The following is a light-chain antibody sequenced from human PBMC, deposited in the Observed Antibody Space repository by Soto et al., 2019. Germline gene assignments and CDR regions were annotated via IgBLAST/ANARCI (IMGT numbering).Light chain of an antibody. CDR1: NSNIGADYD. Sequence: QSVLTQPPSVSGAPGQRVTISCIGSNSNIGADYDVHWYQQLPGAAPKLLISDTIDRPSRVPDRIAGSRSGTSASLAIAGLPAGDEADYYCQSYDSSVSVVFGGGTKLTVL. V-gene: IGLV1-40*01. CDR3: QSYDSSVSVV. J-gene: IGLJ2*01. CDR2: DTI.